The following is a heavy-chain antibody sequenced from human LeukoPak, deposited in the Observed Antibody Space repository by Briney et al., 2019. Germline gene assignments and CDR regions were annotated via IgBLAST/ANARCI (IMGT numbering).Heavy chain of an antibody. CDR3: ARSYVDTAMVFPFDY. CDR1: GYTFTGYY. V-gene: IGHV1-2*02. J-gene: IGHJ4*02. CDR2: INPNSGGT. Sequence: GASVKVSCKASGYTFTGYYMHWVRQAPGQGLEWMGWINPNSGGTNYAQKFQGRVTMTRDTSISTAYMELSRLRSDDTAVYYCARSYVDTAMVFPFDYWGQGTLVTVSS. D-gene: IGHD5-18*01.